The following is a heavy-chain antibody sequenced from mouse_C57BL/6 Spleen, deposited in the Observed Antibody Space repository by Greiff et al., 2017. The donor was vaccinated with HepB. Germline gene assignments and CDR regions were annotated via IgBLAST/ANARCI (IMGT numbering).Heavy chain of an antibody. Sequence: EVHLVESGGDLVKPGGSLKLSCAASGFTFSSYGMSWVRQTPDKRLEWVATISSGGSYTYYPDSVKGRFTISRENAKNTLYLQMSSLKSEDTAMYYCARIPLDSSDDFDYWGQGTTLTVSS. CDR2: ISSGGSYT. D-gene: IGHD3-2*01. J-gene: IGHJ2*01. V-gene: IGHV5-6*01. CDR1: GFTFSSYG. CDR3: ARIPLDSSDDFDY.